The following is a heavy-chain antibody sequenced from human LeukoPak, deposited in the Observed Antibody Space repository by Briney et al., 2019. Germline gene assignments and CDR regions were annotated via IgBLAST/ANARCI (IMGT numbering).Heavy chain of an antibody. D-gene: IGHD3-10*01. CDR3: ARENSGSQTYHYGSGITARDNWFDP. CDR2: IYYSCST. V-gene: IGHV4-30-4*01. J-gene: IGHJ5*02. Sequence: SQTLSLTCTVSGGSISMGDYYWSWIRQPPGKGLYWIGYIYYSCSTYYNPSVKSPVTISVDTSNKQFTLMLCSVTAADRAVYDCARENSGSQTYHYGSGITARDNWFDPWGQGNLVTVSS. CDR1: GGSISMGDYY.